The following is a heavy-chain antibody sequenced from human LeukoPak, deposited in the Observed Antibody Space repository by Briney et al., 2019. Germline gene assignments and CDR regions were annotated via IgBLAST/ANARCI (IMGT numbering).Heavy chain of an antibody. CDR2: ISYDGSNK. J-gene: IGHJ4*02. Sequence: PGGSLRLSCAASGFTFSSYGMHWVRQAPGKGLEWVAVISYDGSNKYYADSVKGRFTISRDNSKNTLYLQMNSLRAEDTAVYYCARDERGYSYVDYWGQGTLVTVSS. CDR3: ARDERGYSYVDY. CDR1: GFTFSSYG. V-gene: IGHV3-30*03. D-gene: IGHD5-18*01.